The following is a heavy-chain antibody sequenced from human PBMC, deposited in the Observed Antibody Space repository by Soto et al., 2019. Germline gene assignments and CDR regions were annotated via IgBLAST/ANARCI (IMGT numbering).Heavy chain of an antibody. CDR2: INHSGST. CDR3: ARIPQNYHGSGSGNWFDP. V-gene: IGHV4-34*01. D-gene: IGHD3-10*01. CDR1: GGSFSGYY. Sequence: SETLSLTCAVYGGSFSGYYWSWTRQPPGKGLEWIGEINHSGSTNYNPSLKSRVTISVDTSKNQFSLKLSSVTAADTAVYYCARIPQNYHGSGSGNWFDPWGQGTLVTVSS. J-gene: IGHJ5*02.